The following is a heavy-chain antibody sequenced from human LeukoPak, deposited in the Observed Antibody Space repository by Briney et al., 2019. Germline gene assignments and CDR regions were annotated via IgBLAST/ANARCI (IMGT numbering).Heavy chain of an antibody. J-gene: IGHJ4*02. CDR1: GFTFSSYA. CDR2: ISYDGSNK. D-gene: IGHD4-17*01. Sequence: GGSLRLSCAASGFTFSSYAMHWVRQAPGKGLEWVAVISYDGSNKFYADSVKGRFTISRDNSKNTLYLQMNSLRAEDTAVYYCAREQWDYGAPPDYWGQGTLVTVSS. CDR3: AREQWDYGAPPDY. V-gene: IGHV3-30-3*01.